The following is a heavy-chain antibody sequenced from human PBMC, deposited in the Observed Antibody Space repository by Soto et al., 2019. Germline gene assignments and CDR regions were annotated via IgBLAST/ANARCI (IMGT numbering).Heavy chain of an antibody. Sequence: ASVKVSCKASGGTFSSYDINWVRQAPEEGLDWVGWISGYNGDTDYAQKFHGRVTLTTDTSTRTAYMELRSLSSDDTAVYYCARLAAAGTGMRYWGQGTQVTVSS. J-gene: IGHJ4*02. CDR2: ISGYNGDT. CDR1: GGTFSSYD. D-gene: IGHD6-13*01. CDR3: ARLAAAGTGMRY. V-gene: IGHV1-18*01.